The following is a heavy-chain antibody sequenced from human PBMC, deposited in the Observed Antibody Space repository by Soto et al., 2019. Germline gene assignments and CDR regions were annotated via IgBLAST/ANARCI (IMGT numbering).Heavy chain of an antibody. Sequence: SETLSLTCTVSGGSISSYYWSWIRQPPGKGLEWIGYIYYSGSTNYNPSLKSRVTISVDTSKNQFSLKLSSVTAADTAVYYCARRGKGGGRDPRYYYGMDVWGQGTTVTVSS. CDR2: IYYSGST. D-gene: IGHD1-26*01. J-gene: IGHJ6*02. CDR1: GGSISSYY. V-gene: IGHV4-59*01. CDR3: ARRGKGGGRDPRYYYGMDV.